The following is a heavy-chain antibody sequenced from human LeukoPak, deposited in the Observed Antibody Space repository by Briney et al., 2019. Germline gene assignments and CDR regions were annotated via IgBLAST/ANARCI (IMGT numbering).Heavy chain of an antibody. Sequence: ASVKVSCKASGYTFTGYYMHWVRQAPGQGLECMGWINPNSGGTNYAQKFQGRVTMTRDTSISTAYMELSRLRSDDTAVYYCASLYYYDSSGYGGNDYWGQGTLVTVSS. V-gene: IGHV1-2*02. J-gene: IGHJ4*02. D-gene: IGHD3-22*01. CDR2: INPNSGGT. CDR3: ASLYYYDSSGYGGNDY. CDR1: GYTFTGYY.